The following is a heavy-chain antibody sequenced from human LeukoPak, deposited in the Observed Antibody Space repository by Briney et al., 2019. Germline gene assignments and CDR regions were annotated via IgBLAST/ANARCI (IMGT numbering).Heavy chain of an antibody. V-gene: IGHV3-21*01. J-gene: IGHJ4*02. CDR1: GFTFSSYS. Sequence: GGXXRLSWAASGFTFSSYSMNWVRQAPGKGLEWVSSISSSSSYIYYADSVKGRFTISRDNAKNSLYLQMNSLRAEDTAVYYCAREVTTVVTRFFDYWGQGTLVTVSS. CDR2: ISSSSSYI. CDR3: AREVTTVVTRFFDY. D-gene: IGHD4-23*01.